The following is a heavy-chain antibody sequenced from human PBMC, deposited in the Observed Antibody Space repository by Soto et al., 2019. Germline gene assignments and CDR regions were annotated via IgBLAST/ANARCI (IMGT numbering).Heavy chain of an antibody. J-gene: IGHJ4*02. V-gene: IGHV1-69*01. CDR1: GGTFNNYA. CDR3: AREVTVASYSFDF. CDR2: IIPIFNSA. Sequence: QVQLVQSGADVKRPGSSVKVSCKASGGTFNNYALSWVRQAPGQGLEWMGGIIPIFNSANYAQKFQGRVTITADDSTSTAYMELRSLRPDDTAVYYCAREVTVASYSFDFWGQGTLVTVSS. D-gene: IGHD5-12*01.